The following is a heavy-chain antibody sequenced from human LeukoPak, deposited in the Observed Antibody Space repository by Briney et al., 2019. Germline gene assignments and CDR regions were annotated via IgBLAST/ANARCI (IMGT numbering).Heavy chain of an antibody. J-gene: IGHJ6*03. V-gene: IGHV1-46*01. CDR1: GYTFTSHY. CDR2: INPSGGST. CDR3: ARGSDTAMVPHYYYTDV. Sequence: ASVKDSCKASGYTFTSHYMHWVRQAPGQGLEWMGIINPSGGSTGYAQKFQGRVTMTRDMSTSTVYLELSSLRSEDTAVYYCARGSDTAMVPHYYYTDVWGKGTTVTVSS. D-gene: IGHD5-18*01.